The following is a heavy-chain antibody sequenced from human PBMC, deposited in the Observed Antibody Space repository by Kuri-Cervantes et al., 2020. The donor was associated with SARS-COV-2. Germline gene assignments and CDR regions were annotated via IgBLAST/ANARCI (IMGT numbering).Heavy chain of an antibody. CDR3: ARSMGNFWSGYYAAYYYYYMDV. CDR1: GGSISSSSYY. V-gene: IGHV4-39*01. Sequence: GSLRLSCTVSGGSISSSSYYWGWIRQPPGKGLEWIGSIYYSGSTYYNPSLKSRVTISVDTSKNQFSLKLSSVTAADTAVYYCARSMGNFWSGYYAAYYYYYMDVWGKGTTVTISS. D-gene: IGHD3-3*01. J-gene: IGHJ6*03. CDR2: IYYSGST.